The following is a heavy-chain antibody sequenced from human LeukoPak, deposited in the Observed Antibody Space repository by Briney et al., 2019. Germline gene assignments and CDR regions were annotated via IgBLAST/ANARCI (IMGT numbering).Heavy chain of an antibody. J-gene: IGHJ5*02. D-gene: IGHD3-9*01. Sequence: PGRSLRLSCAASGFTFDDYAMHWVRQAPGKGLEWVSGISWNSGSIGYADSVKGRFTISRDNAKNSLYLQMNSLRAEDTALYYCAKADSLTPYLDSSDWFDPWGQGTLVTVSS. V-gene: IGHV3-9*01. CDR1: GFTFDDYA. CDR2: ISWNSGSI. CDR3: AKADSLTPYLDSSDWFDP.